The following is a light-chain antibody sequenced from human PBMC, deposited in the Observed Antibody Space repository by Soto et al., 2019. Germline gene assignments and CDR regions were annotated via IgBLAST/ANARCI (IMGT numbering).Light chain of an antibody. V-gene: IGLV2-11*01. CDR2: DVT. CDR1: SSDVGGSDH. Sequence: QSALTQPRSVSGSPGQSVTISCTGSSSDVGGSDHVSWYQHHPGKAPKLVIFDVTKRPSGVPDRFSGSKSGNTASLTISGLQAEDEADYCCCSYAGTYNFVFGIGTKVTV. CDR3: CSYAGTYNFV. J-gene: IGLJ1*01.